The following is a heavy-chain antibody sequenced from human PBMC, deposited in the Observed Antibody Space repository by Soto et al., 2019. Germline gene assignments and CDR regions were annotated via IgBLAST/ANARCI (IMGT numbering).Heavy chain of an antibody. J-gene: IGHJ4*02. Sequence: QVQLVQSGAEVKKPGSSVKVSCKASGGTFSSYTISWVRQAPGQGLEWMGRIIPILGIANYAQKFQGRDTITAEKSRSPAYMELSSLRSEDTAVYCCARGGGSCDNPYCWGPGTLVTVSS. CDR2: IIPILGIA. D-gene: IGHD2-15*01. CDR3: ARGGGSCDNPYC. V-gene: IGHV1-69*02. CDR1: GGTFSSYT.